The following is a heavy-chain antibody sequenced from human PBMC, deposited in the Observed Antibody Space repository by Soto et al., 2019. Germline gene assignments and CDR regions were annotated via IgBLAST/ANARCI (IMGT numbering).Heavy chain of an antibody. V-gene: IGHV1-46*03. CDR1: GYTFTSYY. D-gene: IGHD4-17*01. Sequence: QVQLVQSGAEVKKPGASVKVSCKASGYTFTSYYIHWVRQAPGQGLEWMGIINPSGGSTSYAQKCQRRATLTRDTSTSTVYMEPSSLRSEDTAVYYCDTPHDYGDYVWGYWGQGTLVTVSS. CDR2: INPSGGST. J-gene: IGHJ4*02. CDR3: DTPHDYGDYVWGY.